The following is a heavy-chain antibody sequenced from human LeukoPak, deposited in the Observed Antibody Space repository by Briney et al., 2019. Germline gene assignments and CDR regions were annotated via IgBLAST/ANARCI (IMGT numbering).Heavy chain of an antibody. CDR3: ARDYYGSGRNGMDV. J-gene: IGHJ6*02. V-gene: IGHV3-64D*06. CDR1: GFTFSSYA. CDR2: ISSNGGST. D-gene: IGHD3-10*01. Sequence: GGSLRLSCAASGFTFSSYAMHWVRQAPGEGLEYVSAISSNGGSTYYADSVKGRFTISRDNSKNTLFLQMSSLRAEDTALYYCARDYYGSGRNGMDVWGQGTTVTVSS.